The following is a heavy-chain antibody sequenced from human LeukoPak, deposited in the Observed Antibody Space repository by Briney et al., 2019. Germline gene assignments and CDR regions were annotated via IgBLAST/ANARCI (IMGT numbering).Heavy chain of an antibody. CDR3: ARTREYSSSWYFPPFDP. CDR1: GYTFTSYD. J-gene: IGHJ5*02. CDR2: MNPNSGNT. D-gene: IGHD6-13*01. Sequence: GASVKVSCKASGYTFTSYDINWVRRATGQGLEWMGWMNPNSGNTGYAQKFQGRVTMTRNTSISTAYMELSSLRSEDTAVYYCARTREYSSSWYFPPFDPWGQGTLVTISS. V-gene: IGHV1-8*01.